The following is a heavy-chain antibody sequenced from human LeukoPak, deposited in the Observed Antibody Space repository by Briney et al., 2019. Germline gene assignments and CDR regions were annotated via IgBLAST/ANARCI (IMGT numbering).Heavy chain of an antibody. D-gene: IGHD2-8*01. CDR2: IYYSGST. CDR1: GGSISSSSYY. J-gene: IGHJ5*02. Sequence: SETLSLTCTVSGGSISSSSYYWGWIRQPPGKGLEWIGSIYYSGSTYYNPSLKSRVIISVDTSKNQFSLKLSSVTAADTAVYYCAREYCTNGVCSTNPNWFDPWGQGTLVTVSS. V-gene: IGHV4-39*07. CDR3: AREYCTNGVCSTNPNWFDP.